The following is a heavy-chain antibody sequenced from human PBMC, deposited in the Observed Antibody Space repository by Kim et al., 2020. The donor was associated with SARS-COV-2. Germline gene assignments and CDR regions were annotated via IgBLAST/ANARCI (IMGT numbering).Heavy chain of an antibody. Sequence: TYYSGSVKGRFTISRDNSKTLYLQMNSLRADDTALYYCAKDLLTLDAFGIWGQGTMVTVSS. V-gene: IGHV3-23*01. CDR2: T. D-gene: IGHD1-26*01. CDR3: AKDLLTLDAFGI. J-gene: IGHJ3*02.